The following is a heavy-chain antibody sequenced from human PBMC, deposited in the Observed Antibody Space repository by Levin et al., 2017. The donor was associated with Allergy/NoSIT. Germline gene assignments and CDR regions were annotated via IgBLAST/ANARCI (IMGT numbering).Heavy chain of an antibody. CDR1: GFTFSSYA. CDR2: ISGSGGST. J-gene: IGHJ6*03. D-gene: IGHD5-18*01. V-gene: IGHV3-23*01. Sequence: GESLKISCAASGFTFSSYAMSWVRQAPGKGLEWVSAISGSGGSTYYADSVKGRFTISRDNSKNTLYLQMNSLRAEDTAVYYCAKASRGYSYVKDYYYYMDVWGKGTTVTVSS. CDR3: AKASRGYSYVKDYYYYMDV.